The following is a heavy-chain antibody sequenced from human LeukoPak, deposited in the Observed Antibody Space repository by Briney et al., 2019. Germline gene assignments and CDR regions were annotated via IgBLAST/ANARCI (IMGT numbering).Heavy chain of an antibody. CDR1: GYSFTNYG. CDR3: ARLRYYSESSTNNRFDY. J-gene: IGHJ4*02. V-gene: IGHV1-18*01. CDR2: ISAYNGYT. Sequence: AAVKVSCKASGYSFTNYGISWVRQAPGQGLEWMGWISAYNGYTNSAQKFQGRVTLTTDTATSTAYMELSRLRSDDTAVYYCARLRYYSESSTNNRFDYWGQGTLVTVSS. D-gene: IGHD3-22*01.